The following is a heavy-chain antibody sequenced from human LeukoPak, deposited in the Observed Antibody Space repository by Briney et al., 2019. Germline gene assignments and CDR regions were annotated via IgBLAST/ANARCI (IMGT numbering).Heavy chain of an antibody. CDR3: ARSPGEDTAMVPFDY. CDR1: GYTFTGYY. Sequence: ASVKVSCKASGYTFTGYYMHWVRQAPGRGLEWMGWINPNSGGTNYAQKPQGRVTMTTDTSTSTAYMELRSLRSDDTAVYYCARSPGEDTAMVPFDYWGQGTLVTVSS. D-gene: IGHD5-18*01. CDR2: INPNSGGT. V-gene: IGHV1-2*02. J-gene: IGHJ4*02.